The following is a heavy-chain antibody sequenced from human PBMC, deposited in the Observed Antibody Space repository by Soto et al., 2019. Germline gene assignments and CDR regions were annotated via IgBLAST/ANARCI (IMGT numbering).Heavy chain of an antibody. Sequence: SETLSLTCSVSGASISSFNWNWVRQPAGKGPELVGRLNIAGTINYNPSLKSRITMSMDTSKNQISLHLRSVTAADTAIYYCARDRGEYTSSWFWYFSHWGHGTLVTVS. CDR1: GASISSFN. J-gene: IGHJ2*01. CDR3: ARDRGEYTSSWFWYFSH. D-gene: IGHD6-13*01. V-gene: IGHV4-4*07. CDR2: LNIAGTI.